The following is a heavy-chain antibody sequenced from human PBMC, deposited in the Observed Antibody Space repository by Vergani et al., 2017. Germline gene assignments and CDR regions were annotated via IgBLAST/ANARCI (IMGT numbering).Heavy chain of an antibody. CDR1: GFTFTSYS. D-gene: IGHD3-3*01. V-gene: IGHV3-48*04. J-gene: IGHJ4*02. CDR2: ISSSSSTI. CDR3: ARDYDLWSGYHDGFDY. Sequence: EVQLVESGGGLVQPGGSLRLSCAASGFTFTSYSMNWVRQAPGKGLEWVSYISSSSSTIYYADSVKGRFTISRDNAKNSLYLQMSSLRAEDTAVYYCARDYDLWSGYHDGFDYWGQGTRVTVSS.